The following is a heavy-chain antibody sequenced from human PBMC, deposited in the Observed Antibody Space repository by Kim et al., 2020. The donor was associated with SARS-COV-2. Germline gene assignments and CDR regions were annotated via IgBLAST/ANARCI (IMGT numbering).Heavy chain of an antibody. J-gene: IGHJ1*01. Sequence: GGSLRLSCAASGFSVSSSYMSWVRQAPGKGLELVSAIYRGGGTYYDESAEGRLSISRDNSKNTLYLQMNSMRTEDTAVYFCAGRSNTCLSQGHWRHGTQV. V-gene: IGHV3-66*01. CDR1: GFSVSSSY. CDR2: IYRGGGT. CDR3: AGRSNTCLSQGH. D-gene: IGHD2-15*01.